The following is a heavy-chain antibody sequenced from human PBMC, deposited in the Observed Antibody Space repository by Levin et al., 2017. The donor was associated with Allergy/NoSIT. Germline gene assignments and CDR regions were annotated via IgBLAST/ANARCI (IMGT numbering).Heavy chain of an antibody. CDR2: ISYDGSNK. CDR1: GFTFSSYG. J-gene: IGHJ4*02. D-gene: IGHD6-19*01. Sequence: GGSLRLSCAASGFTFSSYGMHWVRQAPGKGLEWVAVISYDGSNKYYADSVKGRFTISRDNSKNTLYLQMNSLRAEDTAVYYCAKGPGGYSSGWYGDYWGQGTLVTVSS. CDR3: AKGPGGYSSGWYGDY. V-gene: IGHV3-30*18.